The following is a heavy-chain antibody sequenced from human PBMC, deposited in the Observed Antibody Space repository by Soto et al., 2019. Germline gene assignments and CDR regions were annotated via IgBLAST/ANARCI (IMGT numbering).Heavy chain of an antibody. CDR1: GDSISSGGLS. V-gene: IGHV4-30-2*06. CDR2: IYYPGLT. CDR3: ARGKRSKTASAGTGWFDP. Sequence: QLQLQESGSGLLKPSQTLSLNCSVSGDSISSGGLSWNWLRQSPGRGLEWIGYIYYPGLTYYNPSLKSRVSSSLDTSENPVSLSLSSVTAADSAVYYCARGKRSKTASAGTGWFDPWGPGTLVTVSS. J-gene: IGHJ5*02. D-gene: IGHD6-13*01.